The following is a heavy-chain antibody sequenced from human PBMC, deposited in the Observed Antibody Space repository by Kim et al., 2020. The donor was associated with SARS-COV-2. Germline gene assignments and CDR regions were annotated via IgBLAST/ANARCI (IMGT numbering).Heavy chain of an antibody. Sequence: SETLSLTCTXSGGSISSSSYYWGWIRQPPGKGLEWIGSIYYSGSTYYNPSLKSRVTISVDTSKNQFSLKLSSVTAADTAVYYCARDYRLRYCSGGSCPPTAWGQGTLVTVSS. CDR3: ARDYRLRYCSGGSCPPTA. CDR1: GGSISSSSYY. CDR2: IYYSGST. V-gene: IGHV4-39*07. J-gene: IGHJ5*02. D-gene: IGHD2-15*01.